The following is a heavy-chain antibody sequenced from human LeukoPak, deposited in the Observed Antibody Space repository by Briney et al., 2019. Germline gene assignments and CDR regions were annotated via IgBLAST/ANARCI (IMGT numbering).Heavy chain of an antibody. D-gene: IGHD3-22*01. CDR3: ARGHMIVVVYFDY. CDR1: GYTFTGYY. Sequence: GASVKVSCKASGYTFTGYYMHWVRQAPGQGLEWMGLTNLNSGGTNYAQEFQGRVTMTRDTSISTAYMELRRLRSDDTAVYFCARGHMIVVVYFDYWGQGSLVTVSS. V-gene: IGHV1-2*02. J-gene: IGHJ4*02. CDR2: TNLNSGGT.